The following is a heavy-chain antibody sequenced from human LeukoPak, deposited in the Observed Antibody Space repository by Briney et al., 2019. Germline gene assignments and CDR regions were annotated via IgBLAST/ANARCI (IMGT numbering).Heavy chain of an antibody. J-gene: IGHJ5*02. CDR2: ISAYNGNT. V-gene: IGHV1-18*01. CDR3: ARLKEAVALNWFDP. Sequence: ASVKVSCKASGYTFTSYGISWVRQAPGQGLEWMGWISAYNGNTNYAQKLQGRVTMTTDTSTSTAYMELRSLRSDDTAVYYCARLKEAVALNWFDPWGQGTLVTVSS. CDR1: GYTFTSYG. D-gene: IGHD6-19*01.